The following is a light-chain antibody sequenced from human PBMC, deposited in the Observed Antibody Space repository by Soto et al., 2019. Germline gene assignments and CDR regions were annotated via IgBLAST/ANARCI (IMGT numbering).Light chain of an antibody. J-gene: IGKJ2*01. CDR2: KAS. V-gene: IGKV1-5*03. Sequence: DIQMTQSPSTLSASVGDRVTITCRASQSVSSWLAWYQQKPGKAPKLLMYKASSLESGVPSRFSGSGSGTEFPLTISSLQPDDFATYYCQQYNSYSRTFGQGTKLEIK. CDR1: QSVSSW. CDR3: QQYNSYSRT.